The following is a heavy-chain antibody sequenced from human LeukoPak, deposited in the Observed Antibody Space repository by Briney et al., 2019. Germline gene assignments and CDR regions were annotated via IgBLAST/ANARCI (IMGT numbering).Heavy chain of an antibody. V-gene: IGHV3-11*01. CDR2: ISSSGSTI. Sequence: GGSLRLSCAASGFTFSDYYMSWIRQAPGKGLEWVSYISSSGSTIYYADSVKGRFTISRDNAKNSLYLQMNSLRAEDTAVYYCARKDHYDILALDYWGQGTLVTVSS. CDR1: GFTFSDYY. D-gene: IGHD3-9*01. J-gene: IGHJ4*02. CDR3: ARKDHYDILALDY.